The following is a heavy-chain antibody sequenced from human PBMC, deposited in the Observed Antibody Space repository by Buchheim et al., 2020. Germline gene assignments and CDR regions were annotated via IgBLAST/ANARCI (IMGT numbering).Heavy chain of an antibody. V-gene: IGHV3-33*01. J-gene: IGHJ6*01. CDR2: IWYDGSNK. Sequence: QVQLVESGGGVVQPGRSLRLSCAASGFTFSSYGMHWVRQAPGKGLEWVAVIWYDGSNKYYADSVKGRFTISRDNSKNTLYLQMNSLRAEDTAVYYCARVPSGTDYYYGMDVWGQETT. CDR3: ARVPSGTDYYYGMDV. CDR1: GFTFSSYG. D-gene: IGHD1-1*01.